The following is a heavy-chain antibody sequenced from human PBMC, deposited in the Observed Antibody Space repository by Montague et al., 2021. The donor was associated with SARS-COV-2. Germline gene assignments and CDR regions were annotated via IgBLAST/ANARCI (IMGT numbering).Heavy chain of an antibody. J-gene: IGHJ4*02. CDR1: GGSISSYL. Sequence: SETLSLTCTVSGGSISSYLWTWIRQPPGKGLEWIGYIYYSGKTNYNPSLSSQVTMSVDTSKNQFSLKLNSVTAADAAVYFCARATPGIADPIEYWGQGTLLTVAS. D-gene: IGHD6-13*01. CDR2: IYYSGKT. CDR3: ARATPGIADPIEY. V-gene: IGHV4-59*08.